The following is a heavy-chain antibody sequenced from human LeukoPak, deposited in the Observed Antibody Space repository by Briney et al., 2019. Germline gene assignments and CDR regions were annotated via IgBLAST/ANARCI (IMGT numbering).Heavy chain of an antibody. CDR3: ATWGYGSGTVRGGNYFDY. Sequence: GASVKVSCKVSGYTLTELSMHWVRQAPGKGLEWMGGFDPEDGETIYAQKFQGRVTMTEDTSTDTAYMELSSLRSEDTAVYYCATWGYGSGTVRGGNYFDYWGQGTLVTVSS. J-gene: IGHJ4*02. CDR2: FDPEDGET. CDR1: GYTLTELS. D-gene: IGHD3-10*01. V-gene: IGHV1-24*01.